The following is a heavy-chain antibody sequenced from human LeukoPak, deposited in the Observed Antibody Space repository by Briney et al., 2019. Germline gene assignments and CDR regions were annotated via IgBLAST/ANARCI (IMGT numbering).Heavy chain of an antibody. CDR3: ARDHYYDSSGYYFDY. D-gene: IGHD3-22*01. CDR1: GFTFSSYG. Sequence: GRSLRLSCAASGFTFSSYGMHWVRQAPGKRLEWVAVIWYDGSNKYYADSVKGRFTISRDNSKNTLYLQMNSLRAEDTAVYYCARDHYYDSSGYYFDYWGQGTLVTVSS. V-gene: IGHV3-33*01. J-gene: IGHJ4*02. CDR2: IWYDGSNK.